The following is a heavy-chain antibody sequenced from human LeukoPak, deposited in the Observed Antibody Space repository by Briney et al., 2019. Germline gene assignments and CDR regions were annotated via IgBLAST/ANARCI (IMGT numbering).Heavy chain of an antibody. J-gene: IGHJ4*02. CDR2: ISGSGSVI. V-gene: IGHV3-11*04. CDR1: GFTFSDYY. CDR3: SRDPRPCDY. Sequence: GGSLRLSCAASGFTFSDYYMTWIRQAPGKGLETVAYISGSGSVIVYADSVKGRFTISRDNAQNSLYLQMNSLRDEDTAVYYCSRDPRPCDYWGQGTLVTVSS.